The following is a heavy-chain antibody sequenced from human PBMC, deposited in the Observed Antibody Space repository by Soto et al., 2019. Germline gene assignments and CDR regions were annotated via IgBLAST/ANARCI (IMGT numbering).Heavy chain of an antibody. J-gene: IGHJ5*01. CDR1: GYRFTSYW. Sequence: RGESLKISCKGSGYRFTSYWIAWVRQMPGKGLEWMGIIYSGDSDTRYSPSFQDQVTISADKSISTAYLQWSSLKASDTAMYYCARLYGDGNWFDSWGQGTLVTVSS. V-gene: IGHV5-51*01. CDR2: IYSGDSDT. CDR3: ARLYGDGNWFDS. D-gene: IGHD4-17*01.